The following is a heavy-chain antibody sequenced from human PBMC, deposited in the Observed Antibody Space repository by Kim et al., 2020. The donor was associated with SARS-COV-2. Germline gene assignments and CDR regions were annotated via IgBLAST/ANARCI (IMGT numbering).Heavy chain of an antibody. D-gene: IGHD6-13*01. CDR2: INAGNGNT. CDR1: GYTFTSYA. CDR3: ARFSSSWYGDRYYYYGMDV. V-gene: IGHV1-3*01. Sequence: ASVKVSCKASGYTFTSYAMHWVRQAPGQRLEWMGWINAGNGNTKYSQKFQGRVTITRDTSASTAYMELSSLRSEDTAVYYCARFSSSWYGDRYYYYGMDVWGQGTTVTVSS. J-gene: IGHJ6*02.